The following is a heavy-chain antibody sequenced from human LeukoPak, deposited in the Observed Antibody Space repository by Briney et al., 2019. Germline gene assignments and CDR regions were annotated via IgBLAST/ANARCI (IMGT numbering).Heavy chain of an antibody. D-gene: IGHD2-15*01. V-gene: IGHV4-4*07. CDR2: IYTSGST. J-gene: IGHJ6*02. Sequence: PSETLSLTCTVSGGSISSYYWSWIRQPAGKGLEWIGRIYTSGSTNYNPSLKSRVTMSVDTSKNQFSLKLSSVTAADTAVYYCARSSTAIAYCSGGSCYSEGMDVWGQGTTVTVSS. CDR1: GGSISSYY. CDR3: ARSSTAIAYCSGGSCYSEGMDV.